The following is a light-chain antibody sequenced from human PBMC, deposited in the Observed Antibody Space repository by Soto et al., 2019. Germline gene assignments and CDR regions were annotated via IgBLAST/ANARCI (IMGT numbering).Light chain of an antibody. J-gene: IGKJ5*01. CDR2: AAS. CDR3: LPYYTFPIT. Sequence: VTWMTKTTNLLSASRGKRLTIGCRVSQGISSYLAWYQQKPGKAPELLIYAASTLQSGVPSRFSGSGSGTDFTLTIIFLHSADFATYYCLPYYTFPITFGQGTRLEIK. CDR1: QGISSY. V-gene: IGKV1D-8*01.